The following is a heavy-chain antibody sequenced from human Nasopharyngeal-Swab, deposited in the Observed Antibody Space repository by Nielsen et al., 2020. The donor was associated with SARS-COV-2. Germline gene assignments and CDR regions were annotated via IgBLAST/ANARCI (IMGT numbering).Heavy chain of an antibody. CDR1: GFTFSSYS. Sequence: GGSLRLSCAASGFTFSSYSMNWVRKAPGKGLEWVSYISSSSSTIYYADSVKGRFTISRDNAKNSLYLQMNSLRDEDTAVYYCARDGYSSSWYAFDIWGQGTMVTVSS. V-gene: IGHV3-48*02. CDR3: ARDGYSSSWYAFDI. J-gene: IGHJ3*02. D-gene: IGHD6-6*01. CDR2: ISSSSSTI.